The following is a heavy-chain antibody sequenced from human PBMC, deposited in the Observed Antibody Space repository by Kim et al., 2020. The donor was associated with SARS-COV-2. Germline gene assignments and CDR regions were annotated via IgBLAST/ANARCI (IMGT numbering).Heavy chain of an antibody. CDR1: GYSFTSYW. CDR3: ARWGPWDRAPYYDFWSGYYRNWFDP. V-gene: IGHV5-51*01. J-gene: IGHJ5*02. Sequence: GESLKISCKGSGYSFTSYWIGWVRQMPGKGLEWMGSIYPGDSDTRYSPSFQGQVTISADKSISTAYLQRSSLKASDTAMYYCARWGPWDRAPYYDFWSGYYRNWFDPWGQGTLVTVSS. D-gene: IGHD3-3*01. CDR2: IYPGDSDT.